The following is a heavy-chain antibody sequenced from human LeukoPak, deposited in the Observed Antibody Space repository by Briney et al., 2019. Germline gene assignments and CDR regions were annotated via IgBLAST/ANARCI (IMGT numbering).Heavy chain of an antibody. CDR1: GGTFSSYA. CDR3: AATLTVTAGSTYYGMDV. V-gene: IGHV1-69*13. J-gene: IGHJ6*02. CDR2: IIPIFGTA. D-gene: IGHD4-17*01. Sequence: SVKVSCKASGGTFSSYAISWVRQAPGQGLEWMGGIIPIFGTANYAQKFQGRVTITADESTSTAYMELSSLRSEDTAVYYCAATLTVTAGSTYYGMDVWGQGTTVTVSS.